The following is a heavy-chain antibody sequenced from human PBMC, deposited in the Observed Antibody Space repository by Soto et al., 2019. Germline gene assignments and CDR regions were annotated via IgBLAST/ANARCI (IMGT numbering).Heavy chain of an antibody. D-gene: IGHD1-26*01. CDR1: GFTFSGYW. J-gene: IGHJ4*02. CDR3: LGGSYRGDVDY. V-gene: IGHV3-74*01. Sequence: EVQLVESGGGLVQPGGSLRLSCAASGFTFSGYWMHWVRQAPGKGLVWVSRIYSDGSGASYADSVKGRFTISRDNAENTVYLQMNSLRAEDTAVYYCLGGSYRGDVDYWGQGTMVTVSS. CDR2: IYSDGSGA.